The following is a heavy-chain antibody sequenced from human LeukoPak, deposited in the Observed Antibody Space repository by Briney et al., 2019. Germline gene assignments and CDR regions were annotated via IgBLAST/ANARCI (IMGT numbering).Heavy chain of an antibody. CDR2: ISAYNGNT. D-gene: IGHD3-10*01. Sequence: GASVKVSCKASGYTFTSYGISWVRQAPGQGLEWMGWISAYNGNTNYAQKLQGRVTMTTDTSTSTAYMELRSLRSDDTAVYYCARDFLGPSTYYYGSGSSSGYWGQGTLVTVSS. V-gene: IGHV1-18*01. J-gene: IGHJ4*02. CDR3: ARDFLGPSTYYYGSGSSSGY. CDR1: GYTFTSYG.